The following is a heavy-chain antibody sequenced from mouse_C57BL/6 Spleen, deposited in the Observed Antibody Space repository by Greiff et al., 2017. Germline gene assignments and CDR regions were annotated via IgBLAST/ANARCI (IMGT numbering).Heavy chain of an antibody. CDR1: GFTFSDYY. CDR2: ISNGGGST. V-gene: IGHV5-12*01. CDR3: ARGLPPFDY. J-gene: IGHJ2*01. Sequence: EVQRVESGGGLVQPGGSLKLSCAASGFTFSDYYMYWVRQTPEKRLEWVAYISNGGGSTYYPDTVKGRFTISRDNAKNTLYLQMSRLKSEDTAMYYCARGLPPFDYWGQGTTLTVSS. D-gene: IGHD3-1*01.